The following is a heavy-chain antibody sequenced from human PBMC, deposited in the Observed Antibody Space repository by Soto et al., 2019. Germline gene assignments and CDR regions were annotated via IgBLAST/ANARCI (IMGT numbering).Heavy chain of an antibody. V-gene: IGHV3-23*01. CDR3: AKNQERELPRVIDF. D-gene: IGHD1-7*01. CDR2: ISGNGGTT. Sequence: EVQLLESGGGLIQPGGSLRLSCAASGFTFTNYAMSWVRQAPGKGLEWISAISGNGGTTYFADSMEGRFSVSRDNSKDTLYLQMSSLRAEDTALYYCAKNQERELPRVIDFWGQGTLVTVSS. J-gene: IGHJ4*02. CDR1: GFTFTNYA.